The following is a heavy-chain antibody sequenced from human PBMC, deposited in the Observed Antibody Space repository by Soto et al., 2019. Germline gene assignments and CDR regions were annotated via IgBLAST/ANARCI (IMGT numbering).Heavy chain of an antibody. CDR3: ARHRGPTTAENWFDP. V-gene: IGHV1-18*03. CDR2: ISGYSGDT. Sequence: QVLLVQSGPEVKNPGASLNISRKTSGYTFFGYDMSWVRQAPGQGLEWMGWISGYSGDTQYAQKFKGRVTLTRDISTSTVYMELRSLTSDDVATYYCARHRGPTTAENWFDPWGQGTLVIVSS. CDR1: GYTFFGYD. D-gene: IGHD6-13*01. J-gene: IGHJ5*02.